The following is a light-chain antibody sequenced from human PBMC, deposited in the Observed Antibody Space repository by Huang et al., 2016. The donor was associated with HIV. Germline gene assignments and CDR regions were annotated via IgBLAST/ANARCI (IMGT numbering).Light chain of an antibody. V-gene: IGKV3-15*01. CDR1: QSVSNN. J-gene: IGKJ1*01. Sequence: EVVMTQSPANLSVSPGGRATLSCRASQSVSNNLAWYQQKSGQAPRLLIYDTSTRATGVPARFSGSGSGTEFTLTISSLRTEDFAVYYCQQYSNWPPWTFGQGTKVEIK. CDR2: DTS. CDR3: QQYSNWPPWT.